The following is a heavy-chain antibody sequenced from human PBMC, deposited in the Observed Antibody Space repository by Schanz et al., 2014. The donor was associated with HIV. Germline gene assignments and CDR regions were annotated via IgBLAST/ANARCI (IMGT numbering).Heavy chain of an antibody. V-gene: IGHV3-23*04. J-gene: IGHJ3*02. CDR2: ISAGVGTA. Sequence: DVHLVESGGGLVQPGGSLRLSCAVSGFTITSYGMSWVRQAPGKGLEWVSTISAGVGTASYADSVKGRFTISRDNSKKMLFLQMNRLRAEDTAVYYCAIRTPMISFGAFDIWGRGTMVTVSS. CDR3: AIRTPMISFGAFDI. D-gene: IGHD3-16*01. CDR1: GFTITSYG.